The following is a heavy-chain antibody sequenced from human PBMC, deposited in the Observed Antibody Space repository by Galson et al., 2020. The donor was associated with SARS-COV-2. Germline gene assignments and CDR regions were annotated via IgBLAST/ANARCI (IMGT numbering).Heavy chain of an antibody. V-gene: IGHV3-11*06. J-gene: IGHJ5*02. D-gene: IGHD6-13*01. CDR1: GFTFSDYY. Sequence: GGSLRLSCAASGFTFSDYYMRWIRQAPGKGLEWVSFISDSSSYTKYADSVQGRLTISRDNAKNSLYLQMNSLRVEDTAVYYCARGGYTRWFDPWGQGTLVTVSS. CDR3: ARGGYTRWFDP. CDR2: ISDSSSYT.